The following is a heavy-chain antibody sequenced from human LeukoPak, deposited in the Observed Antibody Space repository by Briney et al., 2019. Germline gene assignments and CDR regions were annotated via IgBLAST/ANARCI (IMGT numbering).Heavy chain of an antibody. CDR3: AKRPSDYGDYDY. CDR1: GFTFSSYA. V-gene: IGHV3-23*01. Sequence: GGSLRLSCAASGFTFSSYAMSWVRQAPGKGLEWVSAISGSGGSTYYADSVKGRFTISRDNSKDTLYLQMNSLRDEDTAVYYCAKRPSDYGDYDYWGQGTLVTVSS. CDR2: ISGSGGST. J-gene: IGHJ4*02. D-gene: IGHD4-17*01.